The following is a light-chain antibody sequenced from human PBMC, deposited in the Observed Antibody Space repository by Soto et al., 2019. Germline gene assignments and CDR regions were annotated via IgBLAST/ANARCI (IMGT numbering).Light chain of an antibody. Sequence: DIVMTQSPLTLSASPGESAIFSCRASQRVGSNIAWYQQKPGRSPRLLVYDASTRATAIPARFSGSGSGTEFTLTINTLQPEDFAVYYCQQYYQWPSYTFGQGTKVDIK. CDR3: QQYYQWPSYT. CDR1: QRVGSN. J-gene: IGKJ2*01. CDR2: DAS. V-gene: IGKV3-15*01.